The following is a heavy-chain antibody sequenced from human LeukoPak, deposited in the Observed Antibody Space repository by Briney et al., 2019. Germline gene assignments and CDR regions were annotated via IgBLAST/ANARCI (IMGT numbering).Heavy chain of an antibody. CDR3: ARDQAWDSSGLFDC. D-gene: IGHD3-22*01. CDR1: GYSISSGYY. Sequence: SETLSLTCTVSGYSISSGYYWGWIRPPPGKGLEWIGSIYHSGSTYYNPSLKSRVTISVDTSKNQFSLKLSSVTAADTAVYYCARDQAWDSSGLFDCWGQGTLVTVSS. CDR2: IYHSGST. J-gene: IGHJ4*02. V-gene: IGHV4-38-2*02.